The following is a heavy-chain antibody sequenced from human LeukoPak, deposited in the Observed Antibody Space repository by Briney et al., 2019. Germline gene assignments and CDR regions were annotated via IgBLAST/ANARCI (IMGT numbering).Heavy chain of an antibody. CDR2: VNSDGSST. J-gene: IGHJ4*02. V-gene: IGHV3-74*01. CDR3: ARGENYDSSGYGKLDY. D-gene: IGHD3-22*01. CDR1: GFTFSSYW. Sequence: AGGSLRLSCVAPGFTFSSYWMHWVRQAPGKGLVWVSRVNSDGSSTSYADSVKGRFTISRDNAKNTLYLQMNSLRAEDTAVYYCARGENYDSSGYGKLDYWGQGTLVTVFS.